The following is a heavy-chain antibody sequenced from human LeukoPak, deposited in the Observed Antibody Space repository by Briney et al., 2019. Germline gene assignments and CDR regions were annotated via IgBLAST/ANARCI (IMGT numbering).Heavy chain of an antibody. J-gene: IGHJ6*02. CDR2: ISYDGSNK. V-gene: IGHV3-30*04. CDR3: ARGRMATIDYYYGMDV. D-gene: IGHD5-24*01. CDR1: GFTFSSYA. Sequence: GGSLRLSCAASGFTFSSYAMHWVRQAPGKGLEWVAVISYDGSNKYYADSVKGRFTISRDNSKNTLYLQMNSLRAEDTAVYYCARGRMATIDYYYGMDVWGQGTAVTVSS.